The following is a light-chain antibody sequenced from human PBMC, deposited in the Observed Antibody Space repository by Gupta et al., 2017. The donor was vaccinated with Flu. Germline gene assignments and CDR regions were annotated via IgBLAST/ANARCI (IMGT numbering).Light chain of an antibody. Sequence: SYMRTQPPSVSVAPGETARITGGGSNIGSKSVQWYQQRQGQAPVLVVYDDSGRPSGIPARLSGSTSGNTATLTIYRVEAGDEADYYCQVWDSSGDHRAVFGGGTKLTVL. CDR3: QVWDSSGDHRAV. CDR1: NIGSKS. CDR2: DDS. J-gene: IGLJ3*02. V-gene: IGLV3-21*02.